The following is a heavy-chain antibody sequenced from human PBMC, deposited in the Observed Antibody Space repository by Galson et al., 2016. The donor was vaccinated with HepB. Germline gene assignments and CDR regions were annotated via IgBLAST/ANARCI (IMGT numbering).Heavy chain of an antibody. Sequence: SLRLSCAASGFTFSTYSMNWVRQAPGKGLEWVSSISSTTTYIYYADSVKGRFTIFRDNAKHSLFLQMNSLRAEDTAVYYCARAHTADYGDDLWFYKAMDVWGKGTTVTVSS. CDR1: GFTFSTYS. D-gene: IGHD4-17*01. V-gene: IGHV3-21*01. CDR2: ISSTTTYI. J-gene: IGHJ6*04. CDR3: ARAHTADYGDDLWFYKAMDV.